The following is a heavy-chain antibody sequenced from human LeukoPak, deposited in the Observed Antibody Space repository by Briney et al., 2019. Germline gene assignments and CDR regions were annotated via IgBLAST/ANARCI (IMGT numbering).Heavy chain of an antibody. CDR2: TIPIFGTA. CDR1: GGTFSSYA. Sequence: SVKVSCKASGGTFSSYAISWVRQAPGQGLEWMGRTIPIFGTANYAQKFQGRVTITTDESTSTAYMELSSLRSEDTAVYYCARDPDDDSSSYLPPVDDYWGQGTLVTVSS. D-gene: IGHD3-22*01. V-gene: IGHV1-69*05. J-gene: IGHJ4*02. CDR3: ARDPDDDSSSYLPPVDDY.